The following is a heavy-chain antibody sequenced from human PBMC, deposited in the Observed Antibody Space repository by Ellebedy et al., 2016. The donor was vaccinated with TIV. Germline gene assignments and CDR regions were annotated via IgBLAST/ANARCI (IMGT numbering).Heavy chain of an antibody. J-gene: IGHJ4*02. Sequence: PGGSLRLSCAASGFIFNDYWMHWVRQTPGRGLEWVANINQDGSQKYYVDSVKGRFTISRDNAKNSLYLQMNSLRDEDTAVYYCAVGFSSGYWGQGTLVTVSS. CDR3: AVGFSSGY. V-gene: IGHV3-7*01. D-gene: IGHD6-19*01. CDR1: GFIFNDYW. CDR2: INQDGSQK.